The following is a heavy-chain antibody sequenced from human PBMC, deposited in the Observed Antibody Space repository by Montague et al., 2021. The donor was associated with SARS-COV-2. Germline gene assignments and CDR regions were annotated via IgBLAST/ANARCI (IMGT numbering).Heavy chain of an antibody. CDR3: ARGALFYDSSGYYSDAFDI. J-gene: IGHJ3*02. V-gene: IGHV4-4*07. CDR2: IYTSGST. Sequence: SETLSLTCTVSGGSISSYYWNWIRQSAGTGLEWIGRIYTSGSTNYDPSLKSRVTMSVDTSKNKFSLKLSSVTAADTAVSYCARGALFYDSSGYYSDAFDIWGQGTMVTVSS. D-gene: IGHD3-22*01. CDR1: GGSISSYY.